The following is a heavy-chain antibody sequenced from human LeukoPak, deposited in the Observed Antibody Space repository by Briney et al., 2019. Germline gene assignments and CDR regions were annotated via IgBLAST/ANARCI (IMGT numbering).Heavy chain of an antibody. CDR2: INPDGGIT. CDR3: VRGAVGTGVWFDP. V-gene: IGHV3-74*01. D-gene: IGHD1-26*01. CDR1: GCTFSGYW. Sequence: GGSLRLSCAVSGCTFSGYWMHWVRQAPGKGLKWVSRINPDGGITNYADSVKGRFTISRDNAENTVHLQMNSLRGDDTAVYYCVRGAVGTGVWFDPWGQGTLVTVSS. J-gene: IGHJ5*02.